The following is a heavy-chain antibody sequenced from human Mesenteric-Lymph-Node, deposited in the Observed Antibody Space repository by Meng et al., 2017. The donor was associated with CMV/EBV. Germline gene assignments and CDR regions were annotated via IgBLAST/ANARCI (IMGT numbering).Heavy chain of an antibody. V-gene: IGHV3-7*01. CDR1: GFIFSNYW. J-gene: IGHJ3*01. CDR3: TRDNEGFNGVWYDAYDV. Sequence: GVSLKISCEASGFIFSNYWMSWVRLAPGKGLEWVANIRRDGSETHYLDSVKGRFTISRDNANNLLYLQMNSLRAEDTALYYCTRDNEGFNGVWYDAYDVWGQGSQVTVSS. CDR2: IRRDGSET. D-gene: IGHD6-13*01.